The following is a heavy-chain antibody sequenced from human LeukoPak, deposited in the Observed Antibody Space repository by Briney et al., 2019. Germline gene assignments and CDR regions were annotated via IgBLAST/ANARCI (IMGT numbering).Heavy chain of an antibody. CDR2: VSGSGTA. J-gene: IGHJ4*02. D-gene: IGHD1-7*01. V-gene: IGHV4-4*07. CDR3: ARGNKMTGTSGHYSFDF. Sequence: SETLSLTCAVSIGSLNSYFWTWVRQPAGKGLEWIGRVSGSGTAYYNPSLESRVTISLDTSKNQFSLKVTSVTAADTAVYYCARGNKMTGTSGHYSFDFWGQGTLVSVSS. CDR1: IGSLNSYF.